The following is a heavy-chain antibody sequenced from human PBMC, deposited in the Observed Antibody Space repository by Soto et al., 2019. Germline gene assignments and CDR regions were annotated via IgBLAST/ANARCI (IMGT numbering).Heavy chain of an antibody. D-gene: IGHD6-19*01. V-gene: IGHV3-30-3*01. CDR1: GXTFSSYA. CDR3: ARIKPKWLVPDY. Sequence: GGSLRLSCAASGXTFSSYAMHXVRQAPGKGLEWVAVISYDGSNKYYADSVKGRFTITRDNSKNTLYLQMNSLRAEDTAVYYCARIKPKWLVPDYWGQGTLVTVSS. CDR2: ISYDGSNK. J-gene: IGHJ4*02.